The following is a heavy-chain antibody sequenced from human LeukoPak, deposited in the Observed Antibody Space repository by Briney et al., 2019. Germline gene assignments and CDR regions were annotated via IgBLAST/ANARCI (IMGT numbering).Heavy chain of an antibody. Sequence: SETLSLTCTLSGGSISSAGSYYWGWIRQPPGKGLEWTGSMSHSGSTYFNPSLESRGSILLDTSKRQFSLKVTSVSAADTAVYYCARGRFRSTWYFDFWGQGVLVTVSS. J-gene: IGHJ4*02. CDR2: MSHSGST. CDR1: GGSISSAGSYY. CDR3: ARGRFRSTWYFDF. V-gene: IGHV4-39*07. D-gene: IGHD6-13*01.